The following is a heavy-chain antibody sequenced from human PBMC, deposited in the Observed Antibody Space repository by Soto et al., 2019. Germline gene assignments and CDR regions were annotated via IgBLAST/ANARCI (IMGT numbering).Heavy chain of an antibody. CDR2: IVVGSGNT. Sequence: SVKVSYKASGFPFTSSALPLVRQARGQRLEWIGWIVVGSGNTNYAQKFQERVTITRDMSTSTAYMELRSLRSEDTAVYYCAAGYCSGGSCYTNWFDPWGQGTMVTVSS. CDR3: AAGYCSGGSCYTNWFDP. D-gene: IGHD2-15*01. CDR1: GFPFTSSA. J-gene: IGHJ5*02. V-gene: IGHV1-58*01.